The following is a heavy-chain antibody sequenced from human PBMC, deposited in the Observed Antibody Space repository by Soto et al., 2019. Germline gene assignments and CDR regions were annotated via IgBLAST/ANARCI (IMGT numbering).Heavy chain of an antibody. CDR1: GFTFGFTFGHFG. CDR3: ARDHFGSYGYIDY. J-gene: IGHJ4*02. CDR2: ISYDGNYK. Sequence: PGGSLRLSCSTSGFTFGFTFGHFGMHWVRQTPGKGLQWVAAISYDGNYKYDADSVKGRFTISRDNSKNTLYLEMNSLRVEDTAVYYCARDHFGSYGYIDYWGQGTLVTVSS. V-gene: IGHV3-30*03. D-gene: IGHD1-26*01.